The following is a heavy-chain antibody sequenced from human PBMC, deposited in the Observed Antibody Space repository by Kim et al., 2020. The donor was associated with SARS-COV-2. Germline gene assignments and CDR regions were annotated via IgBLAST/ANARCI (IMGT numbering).Heavy chain of an antibody. Sequence: SVKVSCKASGGTFSSYAISWVRQAPGQGLEWMGGIIPIFGTANYAQKFQGRVTITADESTSTAYMELSSLRSEDTAVYYCARDLRVAAAGTRAFDIWGQGTMVTVSS. V-gene: IGHV1-69*13. J-gene: IGHJ3*02. CDR3: ARDLRVAAAGTRAFDI. CDR2: IIPIFGTA. CDR1: GGTFSSYA. D-gene: IGHD6-13*01.